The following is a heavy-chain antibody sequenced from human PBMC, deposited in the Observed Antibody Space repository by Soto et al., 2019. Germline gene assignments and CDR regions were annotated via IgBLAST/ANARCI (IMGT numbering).Heavy chain of an antibody. D-gene: IGHD3-10*01. J-gene: IGHJ4*02. Sequence: QVQLVQSGTEVKKPGSSVKVSCKASGDTFSFYTINWVRQAPGLGLEWVGRINPIVSMSNYAQKFQGRVSMTADKSTSTAYMELRSLRSDDTAMYFCAASYGSGYRAFDYWSQGALVTVSS. CDR1: GDTFSFYT. CDR2: INPIVSMS. CDR3: AASYGSGYRAFDY. V-gene: IGHV1-69*02.